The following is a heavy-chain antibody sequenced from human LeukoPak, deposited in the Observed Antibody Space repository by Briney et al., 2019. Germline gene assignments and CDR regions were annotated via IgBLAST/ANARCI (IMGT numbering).Heavy chain of an antibody. CDR2: ISGSGGST. Sequence: GGSLRLSCAASGFTFSSYAMSWVRQAPGKGLEWVSDISGSGGSTYYADSVKGRFTISRDNSKNTLYQQMNSLRAEDTAVYYCAKVSYGSVAGTLDYWGQGTLVTVSS. D-gene: IGHD6-19*01. J-gene: IGHJ4*02. CDR3: AKVSYGSVAGTLDY. V-gene: IGHV3-23*01. CDR1: GFTFSSYA.